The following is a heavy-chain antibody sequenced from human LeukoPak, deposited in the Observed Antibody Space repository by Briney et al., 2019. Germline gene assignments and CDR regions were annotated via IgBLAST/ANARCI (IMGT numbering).Heavy chain of an antibody. D-gene: IGHD3-16*02. CDR2: IYTSGST. J-gene: IGHJ4*02. CDR1: GGSIISYY. V-gene: IGHV4-4*07. CDR3: ARGRLGELSLGYYFDY. Sequence: SETLSLTCSVSGGSIISYYWSWIRQPAGKGLEWIGRIYTSGSTNYNPSLKSRVTMSVDTSKNQFSLKLSSVTAADTAVYYCARGRLGELSLGYYFDYWGQGTLVTVSS.